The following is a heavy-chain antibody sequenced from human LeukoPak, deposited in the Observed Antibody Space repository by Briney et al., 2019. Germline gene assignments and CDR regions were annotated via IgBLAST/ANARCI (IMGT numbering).Heavy chain of an antibody. J-gene: IGHJ4*02. CDR3: ARGGLHSDFDS. V-gene: IGHV3-66*01. CDR1: GFSVSGNY. CDR2: INTGGTT. Sequence: GGSLRLSCVASGFSVSGNYMSWVRQAPGKGLEWVSFINTGGTTYYTDSVKGRFTISRDNSKNTLYLQMNSLRADDTGVYYCARGGLHSDFDSWGQGTLVTVSS. D-gene: IGHD5-24*01.